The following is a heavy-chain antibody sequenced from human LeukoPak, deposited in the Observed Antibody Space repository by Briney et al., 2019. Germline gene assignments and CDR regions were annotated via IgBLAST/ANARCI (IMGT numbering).Heavy chain of an antibody. J-gene: IGHJ4*02. CDR2: IYPGDADT. Sequence: GESLKISCKASGYSFSGYWIGWVRQMPGKGLEWMGFIYPGDADTRYSPSFQGQVTISADKSIGTAYLQWNSLKASDTAMYYCARRPAPGPFDYWGQGTLVTVSS. CDR3: ARRPAPGPFDY. D-gene: IGHD6-13*01. CDR1: GYSFSGYW. V-gene: IGHV5-51*01.